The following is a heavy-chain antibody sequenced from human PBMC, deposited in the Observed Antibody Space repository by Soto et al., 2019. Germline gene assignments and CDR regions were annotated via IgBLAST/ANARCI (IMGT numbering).Heavy chain of an antibody. CDR1: GARITWGDDS. CDR3: ARGRVVVPAAVMFNCLDP. D-gene: IGHD2-2*01. J-gene: IGHJ5*02. CDR2: IFHGGST. Sequence: SLALTCAICGARITWGDDSWNWIRQPPGKGLEWIGYIFHGGSTYYNPSLRSRVTISVDRSRTQFSLKMSSVTAADTAVYYCARGRVVVPAAVMFNCLDPWGQRALVTVPS. V-gene: IGHV4-30-2*01.